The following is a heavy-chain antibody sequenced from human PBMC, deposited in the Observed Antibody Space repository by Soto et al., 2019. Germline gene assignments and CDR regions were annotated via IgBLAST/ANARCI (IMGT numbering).Heavy chain of an antibody. J-gene: IGHJ4*02. V-gene: IGHV3-23*01. CDR2: FSSGGRT. CDR3: AKDTDILAGYFDY. D-gene: IGHD2-15*01. CDR1: GFSFSSHA. Sequence: VQLLESGGGLVQPGGSLRLSCAASGFSFSSHAMSWVRQAPGKGLEWVSAFSSGGRTYYADSVKGRFTISRDYSKNTLNLQMNSLTVEDTAVYYCAKDTDILAGYFDYWGQGTLVTVSS.